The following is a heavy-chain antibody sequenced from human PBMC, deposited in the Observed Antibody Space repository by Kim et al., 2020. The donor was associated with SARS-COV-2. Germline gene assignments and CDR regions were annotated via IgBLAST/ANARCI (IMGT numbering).Heavy chain of an antibody. V-gene: IGHV7-4-1*02. D-gene: IGHD6-6*01. CDR3: ARGIAARLRSNWFDP. CDR1: GYTFTSYA. CDR2: INTNTGNP. J-gene: IGHJ5*02. Sequence: ASVKVSCKASGYTFTSYAMNWVRQAPGQGLEWMGWINTNTGNPTYAQGFTGRFVFSLDTSVSTAYLQISSLKAEDTAVYYCARGIAARLRSNWFDPWAREPWSPSPQ.